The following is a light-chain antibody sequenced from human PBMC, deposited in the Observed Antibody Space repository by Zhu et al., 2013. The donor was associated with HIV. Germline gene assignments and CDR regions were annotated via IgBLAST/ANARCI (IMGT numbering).Light chain of an antibody. Sequence: DIQMTQSPSTLSASVGNRVTITCRASQSISTWLAWYQQKPGKAPRLLIFDASRLASGVPSRFTGSGSGTEFTLTITSLQPDDFALYYCQQYKTYCAFGQGTQLEIK. CDR3: QQYKTYCA. J-gene: IGKJ2*01. CDR2: DAS. V-gene: IGKV1-5*01. CDR1: QSISTW.